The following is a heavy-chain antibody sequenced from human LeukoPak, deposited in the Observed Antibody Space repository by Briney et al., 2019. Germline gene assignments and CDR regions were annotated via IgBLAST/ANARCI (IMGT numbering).Heavy chain of an antibody. D-gene: IGHD6-13*01. CDR1: GGSISSSSYY. J-gene: IGHJ5*02. V-gene: IGHV4-39*07. CDR2: IYYSGST. CDR3: ARTHQQLARFRWFDP. Sequence: SETLFLTCTVSGGSISSSSYYWGWIRQPPGKGLEWIGSIYYSGSTYYNPSLKSRVTISVDTSKNQFSLKLSSVTAADTAVYYCARTHQQLARFRWFDPWGQGTLVTVSS.